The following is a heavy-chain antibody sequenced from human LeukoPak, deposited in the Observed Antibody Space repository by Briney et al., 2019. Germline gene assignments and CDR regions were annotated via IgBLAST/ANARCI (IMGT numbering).Heavy chain of an antibody. CDR2: INHSGST. Sequence: SETLSLTCAVYGGSFSGYYWSWIRQPPGKGLEWIGEINHSGSTNYNPSLKSRVTISVDTSKNQFSLKLSSVTAADTAVYYCARAYDFWSGYYEDYWGQGTLATVSS. J-gene: IGHJ4*02. CDR3: ARAYDFWSGYYEDY. V-gene: IGHV4-34*01. CDR1: GGSFSGYY. D-gene: IGHD3-3*01.